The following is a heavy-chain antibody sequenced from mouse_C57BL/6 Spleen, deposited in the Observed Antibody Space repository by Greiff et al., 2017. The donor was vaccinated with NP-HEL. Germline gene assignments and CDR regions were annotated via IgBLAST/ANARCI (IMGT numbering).Heavy chain of an antibody. D-gene: IGHD2-3*01. CDR2: IRSKSNNYAT. CDR1: GFSFNTYA. CDR3: VRQGDGFDY. Sequence: EVMLVESGGGLVQPTGSLKLSCAASGFSFNTYAMNWVRQAPGKGLEWVACIRSKSNNYATYYADSVKDRCTISRDDSESMLYLQMNNLKTEDTSMYYCVRQGDGFDYWGQGTTLTVSS. J-gene: IGHJ2*01. V-gene: IGHV10-1*01.